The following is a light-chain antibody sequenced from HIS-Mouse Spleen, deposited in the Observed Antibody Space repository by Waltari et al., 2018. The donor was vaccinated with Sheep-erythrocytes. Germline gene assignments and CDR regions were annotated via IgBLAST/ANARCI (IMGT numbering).Light chain of an antibody. CDR2: EGS. J-gene: IGLJ3*02. CDR1: SSDVGSYNY. Sequence: QSALTQPASVSGSPGQSVTISCTGTSSDVGSYNYVSWYQQHPGKAPNLMIYEGSKRPSGVSNRFSGCKTGNTASPTISGLQAEDEADYYCCSYAGSSTPWVFGGGTKLTVL. CDR3: CSYAGSSTPWV. V-gene: IGLV2-23*01.